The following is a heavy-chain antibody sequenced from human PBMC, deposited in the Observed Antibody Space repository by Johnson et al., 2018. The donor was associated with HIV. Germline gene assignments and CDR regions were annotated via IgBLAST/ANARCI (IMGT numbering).Heavy chain of an antibody. CDR3: ARGVVGVLSNALDI. V-gene: IGHV3-7*01. Sequence: VQLVESGGGLVQPGGSLRLSCAASGFTFSSSWMNWVRQAPGKGLEWVANIKPDGSDIYYADSVKGRFTISRDNSKNTLYLQMNSLRPEDTAVYYCARGVVGVLSNALDIWGQGTMVSVSS. CDR2: IKPDGSDI. J-gene: IGHJ3*02. CDR1: GFTFSSSW. D-gene: IGHD3-16*01.